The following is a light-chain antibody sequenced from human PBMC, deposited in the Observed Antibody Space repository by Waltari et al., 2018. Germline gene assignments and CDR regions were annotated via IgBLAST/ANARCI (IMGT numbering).Light chain of an antibody. CDR2: WSS. V-gene: IGKV4-1*01. J-gene: IGKJ2*01. CDR3: QQYNNWPYT. Sequence: DVVMTQSPDFLAVSLGERATIHCKSSQSLFYSSNNKNYFAWYQQKPGQPPKLLIYWSSTRESGVPDRFSGSGSGTDFTLTISSLQAEDFAIYYCQQYNNWPYTFGQGTKLEIK. CDR1: QSLFYSSNNKNY.